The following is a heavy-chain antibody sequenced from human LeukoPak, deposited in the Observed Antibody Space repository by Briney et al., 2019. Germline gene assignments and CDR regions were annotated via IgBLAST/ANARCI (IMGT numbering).Heavy chain of an antibody. V-gene: IGHV3-53*01. CDR1: GFTFSSNY. CDR2: IYNVGNT. J-gene: IGHJ5*02. Sequence: GGSLRLSCAASGFTFSSNYMSWVRQAPGKGLEWVSVIYNVGNTHYADSVKGRFTISRDISKNTIYLQMNSLRAEDTAMYFCARSSRYYYDGSGYYPGPPDHWGQGTLVTVSS. D-gene: IGHD3-22*01. CDR3: ARSSRYYYDGSGYYPGPPDH.